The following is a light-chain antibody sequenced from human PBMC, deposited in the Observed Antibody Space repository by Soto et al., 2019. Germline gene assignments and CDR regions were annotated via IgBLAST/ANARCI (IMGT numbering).Light chain of an antibody. Sequence: QSALTQPASVSRSPGQSITISCTGTSSDVGSYNLVSWYQQHPGKAPKLMIYEGSKRPSGVSNRFSGSKSGNTASLTISGLQAEYEADYYCCSYAGSVVFGGGTKLTVL. CDR3: CSYAGSVV. CDR1: SSDVGSYNL. CDR2: EGS. J-gene: IGLJ2*01. V-gene: IGLV2-23*01.